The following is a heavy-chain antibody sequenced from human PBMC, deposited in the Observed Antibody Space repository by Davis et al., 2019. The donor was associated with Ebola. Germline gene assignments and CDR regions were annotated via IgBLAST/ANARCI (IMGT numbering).Heavy chain of an antibody. V-gene: IGHV3-74*01. CDR2: INSDGSST. D-gene: IGHD2-2*01. CDR1: GFTFSSYW. Sequence: PGGSLRLSCAASGFTFSSYWMHWVRQAPGKGLVWVSRINSDGSSTSYADSVKDRFTISRDNAKNTLYLQMNSLRAEDTAVYYCARDAYGCSSTSCYYYYGMDVWGQGTTVTVSS. CDR3: ARDAYGCSSTSCYYYYGMDV. J-gene: IGHJ6*02.